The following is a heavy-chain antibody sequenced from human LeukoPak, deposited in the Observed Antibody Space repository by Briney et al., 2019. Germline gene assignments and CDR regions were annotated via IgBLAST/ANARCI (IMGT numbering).Heavy chain of an antibody. D-gene: IGHD3-10*01. J-gene: IGHJ4*02. CDR3: ASDGGDYPEY. V-gene: IGHV1-2*02. Sequence: ASVKVSCKASGYTFTSYGISWVRQAPGQGLEWMGWINPNSGGTNYAQKFQGRVTMTRDTSISTAYMELSRLRSDDTAVYYCASDGGDYPEYWGQGTLVTVSS. CDR2: INPNSGGT. CDR1: GYTFTSYG.